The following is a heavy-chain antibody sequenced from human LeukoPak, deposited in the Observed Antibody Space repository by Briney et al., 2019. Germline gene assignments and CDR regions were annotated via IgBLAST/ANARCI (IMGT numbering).Heavy chain of an antibody. CDR1: GGSISSYY. CDR2: IYYSGST. D-gene: IGHD2-15*01. Sequence: SETLSLTCTVSGGSISSYYWSWIRQPQGKGLEWIGYIYYSGSTNYNPSLKSRVTISVDTSKNQFSLKLSSVTAADTAVYYCARDCGGSCYSYYYYGMDVWGQGTTVTVSS. CDR3: ARDCGGSCYSYYYYGMDV. J-gene: IGHJ6*02. V-gene: IGHV4-59*01.